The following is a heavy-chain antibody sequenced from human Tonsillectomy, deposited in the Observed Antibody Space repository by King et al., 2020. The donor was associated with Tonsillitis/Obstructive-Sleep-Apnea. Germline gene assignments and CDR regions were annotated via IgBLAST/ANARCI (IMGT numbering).Heavy chain of an antibody. Sequence: VQLVEPGGGVVQPGRSLRLSCAASGFTFSSYAMHWVRQAPGKGLEWVAVISYDGSNKYYADSVKGRFTISRDKSKNTLYLQMNSLRAEDTAVYYCARDIPYCSSTSCYSDAFDYWGQGTLVTVSS. V-gene: IGHV3-30*04. CDR1: GFTFSSYA. CDR2: ISYDGSNK. J-gene: IGHJ4*02. D-gene: IGHD2-2*01. CDR3: ARDIPYCSSTSCYSDAFDY.